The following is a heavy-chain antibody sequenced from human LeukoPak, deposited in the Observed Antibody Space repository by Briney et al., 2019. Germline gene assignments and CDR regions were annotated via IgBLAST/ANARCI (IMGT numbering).Heavy chain of an antibody. J-gene: IGHJ4*02. CDR1: GGSISSYY. D-gene: IGHD3-10*01. CDR3: ARGPRYYYGSGRIDY. Sequence: PSETLSLTCTVSGGSISSYYWSWIRQPPGKGLEWIGEINHSGSTNYNPSLKSRVTISVDTSKNQFSLKLSSVTAADTAVYYCARGPRYYYGSGRIDYWGQGTLVTVSS. CDR2: INHSGST. V-gene: IGHV4-34*01.